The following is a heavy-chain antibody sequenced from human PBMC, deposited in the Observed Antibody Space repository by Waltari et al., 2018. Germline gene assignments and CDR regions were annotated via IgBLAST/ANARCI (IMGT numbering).Heavy chain of an antibody. J-gene: IGHJ6*02. V-gene: IGHV1-69*13. D-gene: IGHD3-10*01. CDR3: AREPGFRELFSPYYGMDV. CDR1: GGTFSSYA. Sequence: QVQLVQSGAAVKKPGSSVTVSCKASGGTFSSYAICWVRQAPGLGLEWMGGIMPIFGTENYAQKFQGRVTITADESTSTAYMELSSLRSEDTAVYYCAREPGFRELFSPYYGMDVWGQGTTVTVSS. CDR2: IMPIFGTE.